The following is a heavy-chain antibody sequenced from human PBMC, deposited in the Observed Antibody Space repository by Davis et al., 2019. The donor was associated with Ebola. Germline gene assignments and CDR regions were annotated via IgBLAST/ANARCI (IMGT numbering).Heavy chain of an antibody. V-gene: IGHV3-15*01. CDR1: GFTFSNAW. J-gene: IGHJ4*02. Sequence: GESLKISCAASGFTFSNAWMTWVRQAPGKGLEWVGRTKSKPDGGTTDYAAPVKGRFTISRDDSKNMVFLQMNSLKTEDTAVYYCTTLQVGYWGQGTLVTVSS. CDR2: TKSKPDGGTT. D-gene: IGHD1-26*01. CDR3: TTLQVGY.